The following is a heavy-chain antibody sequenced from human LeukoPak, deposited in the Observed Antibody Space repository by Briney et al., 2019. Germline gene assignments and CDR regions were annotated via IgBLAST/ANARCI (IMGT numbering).Heavy chain of an antibody. V-gene: IGHV3-21*01. D-gene: IGHD5-12*01. CDR1: GFTFSSYT. CDR3: ARPREYSGYVLDY. CDR2: ISSSISYI. J-gene: IGHJ4*02. Sequence: GGSLRLSCAASGFTFSSYTMNWVRQAPGKGLEWVLSISSSISYIYYADSVKGRFTISRDNAKSSLFLQMNSLRAEDTAVYDCARPREYSGYVLDYWGRGTLVTVSS.